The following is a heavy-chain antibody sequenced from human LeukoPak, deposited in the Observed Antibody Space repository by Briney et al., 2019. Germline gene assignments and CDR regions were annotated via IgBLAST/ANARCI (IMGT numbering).Heavy chain of an antibody. V-gene: IGHV1-8*01. D-gene: IGHD6-13*01. CDR2: MNPNSGNT. CDR3: ARFRAAAGMTRLYYFDY. CDR1: GYTFTSYD. J-gene: IGHJ4*02. Sequence: GASVKVSCKASGYTFTSYDINWVRQATGQGLEWMGWMNPNSGNTGYAQKFQGRVTMTRNTSISTAYMELSSLRSEDTAVYYCARFRAAAGMTRLYYFDYWGQGTLVTVSS.